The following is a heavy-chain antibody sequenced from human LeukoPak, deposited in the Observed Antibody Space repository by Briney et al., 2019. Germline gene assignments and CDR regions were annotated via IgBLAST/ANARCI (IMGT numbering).Heavy chain of an antibody. J-gene: IGHJ4*02. D-gene: IGHD3-10*01. CDR1: GGSFSGYY. CDR3: ARGIFSGVRGPPFDY. CDR2: INHSGST. Sequence: SETLSLTCAVYGGSFSGYYWSWIRQPPGKGLEWIGEINHSGSTNYNPSLKSRVTISVDTSKNQFSLKLSSVTAADTAVYYCARGIFSGVRGPPFDYWGQGTLVTVSS. V-gene: IGHV4-34*01.